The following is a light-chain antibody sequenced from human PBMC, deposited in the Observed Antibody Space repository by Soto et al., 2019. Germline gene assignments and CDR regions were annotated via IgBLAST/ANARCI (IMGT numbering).Light chain of an antibody. CDR3: VLYMTSGISV. CDR2: STN. V-gene: IGLV8-61*01. CDR1: XXXVSTNYY. Sequence: QTVVTQEPSFSVSPGGTVTXXXXXXXXXVSTNYYPSWHQQTPGQAPRTLIYSTNIRSSGVPDRFSGSILGNKAALTIAGAQADDESDYYCVLYMTSGISVFGGGTQLTVL. J-gene: IGLJ7*01.